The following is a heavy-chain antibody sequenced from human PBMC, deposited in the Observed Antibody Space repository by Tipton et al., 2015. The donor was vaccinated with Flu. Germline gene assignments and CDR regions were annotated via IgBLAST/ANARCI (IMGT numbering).Heavy chain of an antibody. V-gene: IGHV4-34*01. Sequence: LRLSCAVYGGSFSGYYWSWIRQPPGKGLEWIGEINHSGSTNYNPSLKSRVTISVDTSKNQFSLKLSSVTAADTAVYYCARGGRLRYFDWSNAFDIWGQGTMVTVSS. CDR3: ARGGRLRYFDWSNAFDI. D-gene: IGHD3-9*01. J-gene: IGHJ3*02. CDR1: GGSFSGYY. CDR2: INHSGST.